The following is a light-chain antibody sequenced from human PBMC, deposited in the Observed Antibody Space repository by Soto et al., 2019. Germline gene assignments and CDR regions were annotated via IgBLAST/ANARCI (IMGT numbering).Light chain of an antibody. Sequence: IQMTQSPNTLSASVGDSVAVTCRASENVNGHLAWYQQKPGKAPKLLIYEASILESGVPSRFSGSGFGTEFTLTIHGLLPEDFVTYYCQQYNNWPSFGQGTKV. CDR3: QQYNNWPS. V-gene: IGKV1-5*03. CDR2: EAS. CDR1: ENVNGH. J-gene: IGKJ1*01.